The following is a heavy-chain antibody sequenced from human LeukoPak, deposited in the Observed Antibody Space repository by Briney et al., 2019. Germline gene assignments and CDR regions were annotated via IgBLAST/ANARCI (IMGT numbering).Heavy chain of an antibody. CDR3: ARDARDRYRGYAFGY. V-gene: IGHV4-34*01. CDR2: INHSGST. Sequence: SETLSLTCAVYGGSFSGYYWSWIRQPPGKGMEWIGEINHSGSTNYNPSLKSRVTISVDTSKNQFSLKLSSVTAADTAVYYCARDARDRYRGYAFGYWGQGTLVTVSS. CDR1: GGSFSGYY. D-gene: IGHD5-12*01. J-gene: IGHJ4*02.